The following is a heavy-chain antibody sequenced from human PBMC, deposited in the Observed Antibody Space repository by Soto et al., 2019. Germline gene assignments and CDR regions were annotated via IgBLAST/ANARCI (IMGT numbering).Heavy chain of an antibody. D-gene: IGHD6-6*01. J-gene: IGHJ4*02. CDR3: ARDEYPGVY. CDR1: GFTFSSYA. Sequence: QTGGSLRLSCAASGFTFSSYAMHWVRQAPGKGLEWVAVISYDGSNKYYADSVKGRFTISRDNSKNTLYLQMNSLKTKDTAVYYCARDEYPGVYWGQGTLVTSPQ. V-gene: IGHV3-30-3*01. CDR2: ISYDGSNK.